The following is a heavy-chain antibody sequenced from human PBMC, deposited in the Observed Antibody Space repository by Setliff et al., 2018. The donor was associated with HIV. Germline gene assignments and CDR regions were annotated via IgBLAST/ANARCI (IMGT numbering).Heavy chain of an antibody. Sequence: PSETLSLTCTVSGGSINSYYWSWLRQPPGKRLEWIGYIFSSGSTNYNSSLKSRVTILVDTSKNQFSLKLNSVTAADTAVYYRARSDGGAAADNYYYYYMDVWGKGTTVTVSS. D-gene: IGHD6-13*01. CDR3: ARSDGGAAADNYYYYYMDV. CDR2: IFSSGST. V-gene: IGHV4-4*08. J-gene: IGHJ6*03. CDR1: GGSINSYY.